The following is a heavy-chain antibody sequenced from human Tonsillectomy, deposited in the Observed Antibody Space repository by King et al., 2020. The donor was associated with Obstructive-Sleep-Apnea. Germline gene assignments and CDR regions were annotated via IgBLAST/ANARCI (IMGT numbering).Heavy chain of an antibody. CDR2: LSYRGST. Sequence: QLQESGPGLVKPSETLSLTCTVSGGSISGSTYHWAWIRQPPGEGLEWIGTLSYRGSTDYNTSLQSRVTISVDTSKKQFSLKLNSVTAADTAMYNCAKDFAGFYYIFDYWGQGALVTVSS. D-gene: IGHD3-22*01. CDR1: GGSISGSTYH. CDR3: AKDFAGFYYIFDY. J-gene: IGHJ4*02. V-gene: IGHV4-39*07.